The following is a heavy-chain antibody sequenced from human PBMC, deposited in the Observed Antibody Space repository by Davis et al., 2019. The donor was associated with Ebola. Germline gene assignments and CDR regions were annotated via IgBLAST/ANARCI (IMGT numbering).Heavy chain of an antibody. Sequence: PGGSLRLSCKGSGYGAYSFNSFWIAWVRQMPGKGLEWMGIIYPADSDTRYSPSLQGQVTISVDKSSLTAYLQWSSLKASDTAKYYCARSRTPSVKAFDVWGQGTMVTVSS. CDR3: ARSRTPSVKAFDV. CDR2: IYPADSDT. CDR1: GYGAYSFNSFW. V-gene: IGHV5-51*01. D-gene: IGHD6-6*01. J-gene: IGHJ3*01.